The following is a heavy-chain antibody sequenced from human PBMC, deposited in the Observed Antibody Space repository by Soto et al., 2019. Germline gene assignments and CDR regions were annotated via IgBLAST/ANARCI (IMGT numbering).Heavy chain of an antibody. V-gene: IGHV4-4*07. J-gene: IGHJ5*02. Sequence: PSVTLSLTCIVAGCSIISYYWSWIRQPPGKGLEWIGRIHGSGSATYNPSLRSRVTMSVDTSKNQFSLKVNSVTGADTAVYYCARSSHKESWFDPWGQGTLVTVSS. D-gene: IGHD6-13*01. CDR3: ARSSHKESWFDP. CDR1: GCSIISYY. CDR2: IHGSGSA.